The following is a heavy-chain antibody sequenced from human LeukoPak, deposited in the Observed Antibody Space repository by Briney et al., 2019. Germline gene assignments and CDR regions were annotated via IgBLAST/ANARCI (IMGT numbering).Heavy chain of an antibody. D-gene: IGHD3-10*01. CDR1: GYTFTSYY. V-gene: IGHV1-46*01. J-gene: IGHJ4*02. Sequence: ASVKVSCKASGYTFTSYYMHWVRQAPGQGLEWVGIINPSGGSTSYAQKFQGRVTMTRDMSTSTVYMELSRLRSDDTAVYYCARGAPLMVRGVIISDYWGQGTLVTVSS. CDR3: ARGAPLMVRGVIISDY. CDR2: INPSGGST.